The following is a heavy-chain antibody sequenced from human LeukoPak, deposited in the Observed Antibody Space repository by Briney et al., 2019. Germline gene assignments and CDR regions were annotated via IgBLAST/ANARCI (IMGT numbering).Heavy chain of an antibody. V-gene: IGHV1-2*02. J-gene: IGHJ5*02. CDR3: ARDSSSWYFSWFDP. CDR1: GYTFTGYY. D-gene: IGHD6-13*01. CDR2: INPNSGGT. Sequence: ASVKVSCNASGYTFTGYYMHWVRQVPGQGLEWMGRINPNSGGTNYAQRLQGRVTMTRDTSISTAYMELSRLRSDDTAVYYCARDSSSWYFSWFDPWGQGTLVTVSS.